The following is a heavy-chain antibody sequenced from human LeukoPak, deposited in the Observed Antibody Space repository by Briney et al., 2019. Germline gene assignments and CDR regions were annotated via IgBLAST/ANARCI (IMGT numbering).Heavy chain of an antibody. CDR3: ARGGVVVTDTLNDY. CDR2: ISSSSSYI. D-gene: IGHD2-21*02. CDR1: GFTFSSYS. V-gene: IGHV3-21*01. Sequence: GGSLRLSCAASGFTFSSYSMNWVRQAPGKGLGWVSSISSSSSYIYYADSVKGRFTISRDNAKNSLYLQMNSLRAEDTTVYYCARGGVVVTDTLNDYWGQGTLVTVSS. J-gene: IGHJ4*02.